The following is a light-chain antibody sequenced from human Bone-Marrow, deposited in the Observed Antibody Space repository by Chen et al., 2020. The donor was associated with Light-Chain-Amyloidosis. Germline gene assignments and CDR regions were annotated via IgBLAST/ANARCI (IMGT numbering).Light chain of an antibody. CDR1: SSNIGEGHD. CDR2: GDI. J-gene: IGLJ3*02. V-gene: IGLV1-40*01. Sequence: QSVLTQPPSVSGAPGQRVTISCTGTSSNIGEGHDVHWYQQLPGTAPKLLIYGDINRTSGVPDRFSGSKSGTSASLDITGLQAKDEADYYCQSYDSSLNIWVFGGGTKLTVL. CDR3: QSYDSSLNIWV.